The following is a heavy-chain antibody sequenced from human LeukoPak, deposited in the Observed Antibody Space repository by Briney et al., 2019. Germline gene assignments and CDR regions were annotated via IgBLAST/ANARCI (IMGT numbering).Heavy chain of an antibody. CDR3: ARAYYDFWSGNQSTIDY. D-gene: IGHD3-3*01. CDR1: GFTFSSYS. J-gene: IGHJ4*02. CDR2: ISSSSSTI. V-gene: IGHV3-48*01. Sequence: GGSLRLSCAASGFTFSSYSMNWVRQAPGKGLEWVSYISSSSSTIYYADSVKGRFTISRDNAKNSLYLQMNSLRAEDTAVYYCARAYYDFWSGNQSTIDYWGQGTLVTVSS.